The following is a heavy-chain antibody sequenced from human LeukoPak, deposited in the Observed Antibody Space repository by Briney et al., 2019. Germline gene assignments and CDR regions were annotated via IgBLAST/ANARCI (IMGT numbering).Heavy chain of an antibody. D-gene: IGHD6-13*01. V-gene: IGHV4-39*07. Sequence: SETLSLTCTVSGGSISSSSYYWGWIRQPPGKGLEWIGSIYYSRSTYYNPSLKSRVTISVDTSKNQFSLKLSSVTAADTAVYYCARDIIAAAGTMAYNWFDPWGQGTLVTVSS. CDR2: IYYSRST. CDR1: GGSISSSSYY. J-gene: IGHJ5*02. CDR3: ARDIIAAAGTMAYNWFDP.